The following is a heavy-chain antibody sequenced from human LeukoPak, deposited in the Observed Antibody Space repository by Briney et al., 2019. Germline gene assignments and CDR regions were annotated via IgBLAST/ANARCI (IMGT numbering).Heavy chain of an antibody. CDR1: GFTFSSYG. V-gene: IGHV3-23*01. CDR3: AKDRLDGRSGSYYIIFQH. J-gene: IGHJ1*01. D-gene: IGHD3-10*01. Sequence: GGTLRLSCAASGFTFSSYGMSWVRQAPGKGLEWVSAISGSGGSTYYADSVKGRFTIYRDNSKNTLYLQMNSLRAEDTAVYYCAKDRLDGRSGSYYIIFQHWGQGTLVTVSS. CDR2: ISGSGGST.